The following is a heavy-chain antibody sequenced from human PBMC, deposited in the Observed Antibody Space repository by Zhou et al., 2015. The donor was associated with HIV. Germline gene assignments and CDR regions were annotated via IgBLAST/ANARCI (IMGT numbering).Heavy chain of an antibody. V-gene: IGHV3-66*01. CDR2: IYSGGST. Sequence: VQLVESGGGWSSLGGSLRLSCAASGFTVSSNYMSWVRQAPGKGLEWVSVIYSGGSTYYADSVKGRFTISRENAKNSLYLQMNNLKAGDTAVYFCARVGGQGSSSSGMDVWGQGTTVTVSS. CDR3: ARVGGQGSSSSGMDV. J-gene: IGHJ6*02. D-gene: IGHD6-6*01. CDR1: GFTVSSNY.